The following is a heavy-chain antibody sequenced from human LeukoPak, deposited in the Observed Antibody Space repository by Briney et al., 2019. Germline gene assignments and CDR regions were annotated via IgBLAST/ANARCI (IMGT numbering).Heavy chain of an antibody. Sequence: SETLSLTCTVSGGSISSYYWSWIRQPPGKGLEWAGYIYYSGSTNYNPSLKSRVTISVDTSKNQFSLKLSSVTAADTAVYYCARRYGDYVNWYFDLWGRGTLVTVSS. CDR3: ARRYGDYVNWYFDL. CDR1: GGSISSYY. D-gene: IGHD4-17*01. CDR2: IYYSGST. J-gene: IGHJ2*01. V-gene: IGHV4-59*01.